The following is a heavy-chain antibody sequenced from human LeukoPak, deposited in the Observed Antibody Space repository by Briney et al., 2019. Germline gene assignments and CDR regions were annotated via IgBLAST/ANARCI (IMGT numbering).Heavy chain of an antibody. J-gene: IGHJ4*02. V-gene: IGHV3-72*01. Sequence: QPGGSLRLSCGASGFIFSDHYMVGVRPAPGEGREWVGRIRNKGNGYTTEYAASVNGRFTISRDDSKNSLYIQMNGLKTEDTAVYYCARGSIVGAYFDYWGQGTLVTVSS. CDR2: IRNKGNGYTT. CDR3: ARGSIVGAYFDY. CDR1: GFIFSDHY. D-gene: IGHD1-26*01.